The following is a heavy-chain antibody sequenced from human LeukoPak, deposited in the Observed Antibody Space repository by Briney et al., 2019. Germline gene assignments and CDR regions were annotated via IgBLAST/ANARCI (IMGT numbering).Heavy chain of an antibody. D-gene: IGHD2-21*02. CDR1: GGSISSSGYY. J-gene: IGHJ3*02. V-gene: IGHV4-39*07. CDR2: INHSGST. CDR3: ARAGVVTAIPPDAFDI. Sequence: PSETLSLTCTASGGSISSSGYYWGWIRQPPGKGLEWIGEINHSGSTNYNPSLKSRVTISVDTSKNQFSLKLSSVTAADTAVYYCARAGVVTAIPPDAFDIWGQGTMVTVSS.